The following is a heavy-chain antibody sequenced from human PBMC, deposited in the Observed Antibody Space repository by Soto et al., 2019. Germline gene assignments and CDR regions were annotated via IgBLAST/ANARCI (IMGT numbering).Heavy chain of an antibody. J-gene: IGHJ4*02. V-gene: IGHV3-9*01. D-gene: IGHD5-18*01. CDR2: LSWNSGNI. CDR3: VKGTFSYGYYYFDY. CDR1: GLTFDDYA. Sequence: GGSLRLSCAASGLTFDDYAMHWVRQPPGKGLEWVSGLSWNSGNIGYADSVKGRFSISRDNAKNSLYLQMNSLRSEDTAFYYCVKGTFSYGYYYFDYWGQGTLVTVSS.